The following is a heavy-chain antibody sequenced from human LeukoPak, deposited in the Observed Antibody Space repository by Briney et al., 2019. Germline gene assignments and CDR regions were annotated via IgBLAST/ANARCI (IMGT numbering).Heavy chain of an antibody. Sequence: PSETLSLTCTVSGGSISSYYWSWIRQPPGKGLEWIGYIYYSGSTNYNPSLKSRVTISVDTSKNQFSLKLSSVTAADTAVYYCARDVDILTGYAFDIWGQGTMVTVSS. CDR2: IYYSGST. D-gene: IGHD3-9*01. J-gene: IGHJ3*02. V-gene: IGHV4-59*01. CDR3: ARDVDILTGYAFDI. CDR1: GGSISSYY.